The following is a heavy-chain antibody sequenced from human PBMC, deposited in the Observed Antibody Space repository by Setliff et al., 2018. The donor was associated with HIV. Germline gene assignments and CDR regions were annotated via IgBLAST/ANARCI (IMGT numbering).Heavy chain of an antibody. CDR2: ISAYNGNT. Sequence: ASVKVSCKASGYTFTSYDISWVRQAPGQGLEWMGWISAYNGNTNYAQKLQGRVTMTTDTSTSTAYMEMRRLRSDDTAVYYCAREIGDYYDSSCYYPPTDYYYGMDVWGQGTTVTVSS. CDR1: GYTFTSYD. J-gene: IGHJ6*02. D-gene: IGHD3-22*01. CDR3: AREIGDYYDSSCYYPPTDYYYGMDV. V-gene: IGHV1-18*01.